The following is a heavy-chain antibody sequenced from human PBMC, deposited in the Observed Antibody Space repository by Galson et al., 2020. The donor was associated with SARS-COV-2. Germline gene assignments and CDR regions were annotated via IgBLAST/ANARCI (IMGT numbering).Heavy chain of an antibody. CDR1: GFTFSSYW. J-gene: IGHJ6*02. D-gene: IGHD6-25*01. CDR2: INSDGSST. Sequence: GGSLRLSCAASGFTFSSYWMHWVRQAPGKGLVWVSRINSDGSSTSYADSVKGRFTISRDNAKNTLYLQMNSLRAEDTAVYYCVSGDYYYYYGMDVWGQGTTVTVSS. V-gene: IGHV3-74*01. CDR3: VSGDYYYYYGMDV.